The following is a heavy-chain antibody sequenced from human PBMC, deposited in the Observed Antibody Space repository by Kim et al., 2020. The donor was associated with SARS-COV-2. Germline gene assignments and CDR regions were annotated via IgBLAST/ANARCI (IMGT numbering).Heavy chain of an antibody. CDR1: GFTFSSYG. D-gene: IGHD6-13*01. V-gene: IGHV3-33*01. J-gene: IGHJ4*02. CDR3: GYAPYSSSWYGLDY. Sequence: GGSLRLSCAASGFTFSSYGMHWVRQAPGKGLEWVAVIWYDGSNKYYADSVKGRFTISRDNYKNTLYLQMNSLRAEDTAVYYCGYAPYSSSWYGLDYWGQGTLVTVSS. CDR2: IWYDGSNK.